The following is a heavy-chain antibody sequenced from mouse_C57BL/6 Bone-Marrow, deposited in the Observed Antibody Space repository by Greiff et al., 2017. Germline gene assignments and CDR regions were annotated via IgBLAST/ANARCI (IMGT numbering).Heavy chain of an antibody. Sequence: QVQLQQSGAELVRPGASVTLSCKASGYTFTDYEMHWVKQTPVHGLEWIGAIDPETGGTAYNQKFKGKAILTADKSSSTAYMELRSLTSEDSAVYYCTYGNYEKGAMDYWGQGTSVTVSS. J-gene: IGHJ4*01. V-gene: IGHV1-15*01. CDR3: TYGNYEKGAMDY. D-gene: IGHD2-1*01. CDR2: IDPETGGT. CDR1: GYTFTDYE.